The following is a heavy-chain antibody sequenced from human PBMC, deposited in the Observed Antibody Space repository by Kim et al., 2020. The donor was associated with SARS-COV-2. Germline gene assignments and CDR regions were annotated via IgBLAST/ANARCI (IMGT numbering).Heavy chain of an antibody. CDR3: ARPYYYDSSGPHRNAFDI. CDR1: GFTFDDYT. J-gene: IGHJ3*02. D-gene: IGHD3-22*01. V-gene: IGHV3-43*01. CDR2: ISWDGGST. Sequence: GGSLRLSCAASGFTFDDYTMHWVRQAPGKGLEWVSLISWDGGSTYYADSVKGRFTISRDNSKNSLYLQMNSLRTEDTALYYCARPYYYDSSGPHRNAFDIWGQGTMVTVSS.